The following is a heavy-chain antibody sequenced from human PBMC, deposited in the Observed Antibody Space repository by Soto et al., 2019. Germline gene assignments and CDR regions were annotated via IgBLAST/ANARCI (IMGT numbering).Heavy chain of an antibody. Sequence: PGGSLSHSWGASGFTFSLYAMIWVRQDPGQGLAWGSSVSRGSSYIYSADSLKGRFTISRDDAKNSLYLQMNSLRADDTAMYYCVRARATDSRHDYWGQGSLVTV. V-gene: IGHV3-21*01. D-gene: IGHD3-22*01. CDR1: GFTFSLYA. J-gene: IGHJ4*02. CDR3: VRARATDSRHDY. CDR2: VSRGSSYI.